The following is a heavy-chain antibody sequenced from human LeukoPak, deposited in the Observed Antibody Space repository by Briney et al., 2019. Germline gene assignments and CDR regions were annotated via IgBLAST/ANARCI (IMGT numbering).Heavy chain of an antibody. CDR1: GGSISSSSYY. CDR2: FYTSGST. J-gene: IGHJ4*02. D-gene: IGHD3-22*01. V-gene: IGHV4-61*02. Sequence: PSETLSLTCTVSGGSISSSSYYWTWIRQPAGKGLEWIGRFYTSGSTNYNPSLKSRVTMSVDTSKNQFSLNLSSVTAADTAVYYCARDAYYNDSSGYYRFDYWGQGTLVTVSS. CDR3: ARDAYYNDSSGYYRFDY.